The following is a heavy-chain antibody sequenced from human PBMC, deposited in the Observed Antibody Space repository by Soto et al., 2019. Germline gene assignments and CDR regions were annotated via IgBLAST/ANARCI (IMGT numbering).Heavy chain of an antibody. CDR3: AKVSVGATTITDYYYNGMDV. J-gene: IGHJ6*02. CDR2: ISGSGGGT. Sequence: EVQLLESGGGLVQPGGSLRLSCAASGFTFSSYAMTWVRQAPGKGLEWVSGISGSGGGTYYADSVKGRFTISREHSKSTQYLQMSSLRAEDTAVYYCAKVSVGATTITDYYYNGMDVWGQGATVTDSS. CDR1: GFTFSSYA. V-gene: IGHV3-23*01. D-gene: IGHD1-26*01.